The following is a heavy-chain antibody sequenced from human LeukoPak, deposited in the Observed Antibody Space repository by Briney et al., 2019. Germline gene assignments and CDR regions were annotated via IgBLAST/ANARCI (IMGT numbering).Heavy chain of an antibody. CDR2: MNPNSGNT. J-gene: IGHJ3*02. Sequence: ASVKVSCKASGYTFTSYDINWVRQATGQGLGWMGWMNPNSGNTGYAQKFQGRVTMTRNTSISTAYMELSSLRSEDTAVYYCARGPYYGSGSYSSAFDIWGQGTMVTVSS. V-gene: IGHV1-8*01. CDR1: GYTFTSYD. CDR3: ARGPYYGSGSYSSAFDI. D-gene: IGHD3-10*01.